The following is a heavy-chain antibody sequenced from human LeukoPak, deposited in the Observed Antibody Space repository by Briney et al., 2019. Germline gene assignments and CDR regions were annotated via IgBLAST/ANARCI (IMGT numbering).Heavy chain of an antibody. D-gene: IGHD3-3*01. CDR2: ISGSGGST. J-gene: IGHJ4*02. V-gene: IGHV3-23*01. CDR1: GFTFSSYA. CDR3: AKENYDFWSGYYPELDY. Sequence: GASLRLSCAASGFTFSSYAMSWVRQAPGKGLEWVSAISGSGGSTYYADSVKGRFTISRDNSKNTLYLQMNSLRAEDTAVYYCAKENYDFWSGYYPELDYWGQGTLVTASS.